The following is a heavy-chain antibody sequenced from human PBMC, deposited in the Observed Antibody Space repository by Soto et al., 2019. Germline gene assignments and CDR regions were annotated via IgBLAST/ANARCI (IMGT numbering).Heavy chain of an antibody. CDR3: AKLDWYYYDSSEFDY. CDR1: GFTFSSYA. CDR2: ISGSGGST. V-gene: IGHV3-23*01. J-gene: IGHJ4*02. D-gene: IGHD3-22*01. Sequence: PGGSLRLSCAASGFTFSSYAMSWVRQAPGKGLEWVSAISGSGGSTYYADSVKGRFTISRDNSKNTLYLQMNSLRAEDTAVYYCAKLDWYYYDSSEFDYWGQGTLVTVSS.